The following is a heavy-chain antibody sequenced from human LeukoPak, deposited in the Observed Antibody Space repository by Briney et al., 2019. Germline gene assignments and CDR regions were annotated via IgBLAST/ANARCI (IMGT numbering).Heavy chain of an antibody. CDR2: IDKTTYPT. CDR3: AKFEGATIPGWFNDY. Sequence: GGSLRLSCAASEFIFSDYAMGWVHQAPGKGLEWVSTIDKTTYPTFYADSVKGRFTISRDNSKITLYLQMNSLRTEATAVYFCAKFEGATIPGWFNDYWGQGILVTVSS. V-gene: IGHV3-23*05. CDR1: EFIFSDYA. D-gene: IGHD6-19*01. J-gene: IGHJ4*02.